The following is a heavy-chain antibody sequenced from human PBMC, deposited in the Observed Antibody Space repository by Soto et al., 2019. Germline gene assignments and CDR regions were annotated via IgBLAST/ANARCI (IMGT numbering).Heavy chain of an antibody. CDR3: AKDFPKSTVTTYLFDY. J-gene: IGHJ4*02. V-gene: IGHV3-23*01. Sequence: EVQLLESGGGLVQPGGSLRLSCTASGFTFSSYAMSWVRQAPGKGLEWVSAISGSGGSTYYADSVKGRFTISRDNSKNTLYLQMNSLRAEDTAVYYCAKDFPKSTVTTYLFDYWGQGTLVTVSS. CDR2: ISGSGGST. CDR1: GFTFSSYA. D-gene: IGHD4-17*01.